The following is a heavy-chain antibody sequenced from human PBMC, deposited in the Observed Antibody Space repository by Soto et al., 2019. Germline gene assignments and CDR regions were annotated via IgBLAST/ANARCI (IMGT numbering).Heavy chain of an antibody. CDR1: GDTFTSYD. CDR2: MNPNSGNT. J-gene: IGHJ6*02. D-gene: IGHD3-22*01. V-gene: IGHV1-8*01. CDR3: ARGGYYDSSGSRNYYYYGMNV. Sequence: GTSVKVSCKASGDTFTSYDINWLRQATGQGLEYLGWMNPNSGNTAYVQKFQGRVTMTWDTSITTAYMELSSLRSEDTAVYFCARGGYYDSSGSRNYYYYGMNVWGQGTTVTVSS.